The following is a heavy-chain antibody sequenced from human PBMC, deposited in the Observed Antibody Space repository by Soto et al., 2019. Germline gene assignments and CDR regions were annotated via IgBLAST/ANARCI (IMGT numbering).Heavy chain of an antibody. CDR3: AKDLETLWGTTEGFDP. D-gene: IGHD2-21*01. J-gene: IGHJ5*02. CDR1: GFTFSSYA. V-gene: IGHV3-23*01. CDR2: ISGSGGST. Sequence: EVQLLESGGGLVQPGGSLRLSCAASGFTFSSYAMSWVRQAPGKGLEWVSAISGSGGSTYYADSVKGRFTISRDNSKNTLYLQMNSLRAEDTAVYYCAKDLETLWGTTEGFDPWGQGTLVTVSS.